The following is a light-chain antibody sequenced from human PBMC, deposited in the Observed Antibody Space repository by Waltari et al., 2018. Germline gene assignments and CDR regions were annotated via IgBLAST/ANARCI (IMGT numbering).Light chain of an antibody. J-gene: IGLJ2*01. CDR1: SSDVGAYDY. V-gene: IGLV2-14*03. CDR3: SSSTFTTLI. CDR2: DVS. Sequence: QSALTQPASVSGSPGQSITISCIGTSSDVGAYDYVSWYQQHPGKAPKLMIYDVSSRPSGVSNRFSGSKSGNTASLTISGLQTEDEADYYCSSSTFTTLIFGGGTKLTVL.